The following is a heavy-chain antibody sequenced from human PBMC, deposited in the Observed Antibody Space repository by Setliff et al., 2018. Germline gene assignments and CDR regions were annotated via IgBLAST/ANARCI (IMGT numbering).Heavy chain of an antibody. D-gene: IGHD3-22*01. J-gene: IGHJ4*02. Sequence: ASETLSLTCAVYGGSFSGYYWSWIRQPPGKGLEWIGEINHSGSTNYNPSLKSRVTISVDTSKNQFSLKLSSVTAADTAVYYRARGRYYDSRNFDYWGQGTLVTVSS. V-gene: IGHV4-34*01. CDR3: ARGRYYDSRNFDY. CDR2: INHSGST. CDR1: GGSFSGYY.